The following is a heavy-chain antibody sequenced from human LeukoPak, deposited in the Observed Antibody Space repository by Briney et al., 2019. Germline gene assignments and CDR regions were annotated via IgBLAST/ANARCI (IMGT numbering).Heavy chain of an antibody. CDR2: ISYDGSNK. D-gene: IGHD5-18*01. CDR1: GFTFSSYS. V-gene: IGHV3-30*18. J-gene: IGHJ4*02. CDR3: AKRLSRYSYGFLPDY. Sequence: GGSLRLSCAASGFTFSSYSMNWVRQPPGKGLEWVAVISYDGSNKDYADSVKGRFTISRDNSKNTLYLQMNSLRAEDTAVYYCAKRLSRYSYGFLPDYWGQGTLVTVSS.